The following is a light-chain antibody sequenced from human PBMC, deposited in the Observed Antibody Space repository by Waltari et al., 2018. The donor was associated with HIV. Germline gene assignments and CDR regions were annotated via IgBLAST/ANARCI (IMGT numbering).Light chain of an antibody. V-gene: IGKV4-1*01. CDR2: WAS. J-gene: IGKJ1*01. CDR1: QTVLYTSNTKNY. Sequence: DLVMTQSPDSLAESLGERATINCKSNQTVLYTSNTKNYLAWYQQKPGQPPKLLIYWASTRESGVPDRFSGSGSGTDFTLTIRSLQAEDVAVYYCQQYFSTPWTFGQGTKVEIK. CDR3: QQYFSTPWT.